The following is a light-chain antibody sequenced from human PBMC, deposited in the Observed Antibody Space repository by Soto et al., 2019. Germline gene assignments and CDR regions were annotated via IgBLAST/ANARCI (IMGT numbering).Light chain of an antibody. CDR1: TSNIGSNS. Sequence: QSVLTQLPSASGTPRQRASISCSGSTSNIGSNSVSWYQQLPGTAPRLLIYSNNQRPSGVPDRFSGSKSVTSASLAISGLQSGDEADYYCAAWDDSLNGYVFGTGTKVTVL. CDR2: SNN. J-gene: IGLJ1*01. CDR3: AAWDDSLNGYV. V-gene: IGLV1-44*01.